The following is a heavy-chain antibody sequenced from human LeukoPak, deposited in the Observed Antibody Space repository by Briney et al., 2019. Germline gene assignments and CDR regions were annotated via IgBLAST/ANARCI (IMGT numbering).Heavy chain of an antibody. D-gene: IGHD3-10*01. J-gene: IGHJ4*02. Sequence: SETLSLTCTVSGGSISSYYWSWIRQPPGKGLEWIGYIYYSGSTNYNPSLQSRVTISVDTSKNQFSMKVTSVTAADTAVYYCAREGDRGFDYWGQGTLVTVSS. CDR2: IYYSGST. CDR3: AREGDRGFDY. V-gene: IGHV4-59*12. CDR1: GGSISSYY.